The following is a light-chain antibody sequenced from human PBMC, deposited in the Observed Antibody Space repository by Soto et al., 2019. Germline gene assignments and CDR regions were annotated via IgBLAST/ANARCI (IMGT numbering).Light chain of an antibody. Sequence: DIQMPQSPSSLSASVGDRVTITCRASQSISSYLNWYQQKPGKAPKLLIYAASSLQSGVPSRFSGSGSGTDFTLTISSLQPEDFATYYCQQSYSTPSSFGQGTRLENK. CDR1: QSISSY. CDR3: QQSYSTPSS. J-gene: IGKJ5*01. CDR2: AAS. V-gene: IGKV1-39*01.